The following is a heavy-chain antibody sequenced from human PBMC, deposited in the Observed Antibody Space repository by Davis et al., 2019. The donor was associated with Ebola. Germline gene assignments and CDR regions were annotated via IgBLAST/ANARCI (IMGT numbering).Heavy chain of an antibody. CDR1: GYTFSDYW. D-gene: IGHD6-6*01. V-gene: IGHV5-51*01. CDR3: ARLLEYSSSSYTFDI. CDR2: VYPGDSDT. J-gene: IGHJ3*02. Sequence: GESLKISCKGSGYTFSDYWVGWVRQMPGKGLEWMGIVYPGDSDTRYSPSFQGQVTISADKSISTAYLEWSSLKASDTARYYCARLLEYSSSSYTFDIWGQGTMVTVSP.